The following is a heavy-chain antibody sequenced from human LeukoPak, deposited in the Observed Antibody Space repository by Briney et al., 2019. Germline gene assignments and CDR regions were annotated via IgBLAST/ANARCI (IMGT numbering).Heavy chain of an antibody. V-gene: IGHV3-48*01. CDR1: GFTFSSYS. J-gene: IGHJ4*02. Sequence: GGSLRLSCAASGFTFSSYSMNWVRQAPGKGLEWVSYISSSSTIYYADSVKGRFTISRDNAKNSMYLQMNSLRAEDTAVYYCARVGFLEWLLWEGYYFDYWGQGTLVTVSS. CDR3: ARVGFLEWLLWEGYYFDY. CDR2: ISSSSTI. D-gene: IGHD3-3*01.